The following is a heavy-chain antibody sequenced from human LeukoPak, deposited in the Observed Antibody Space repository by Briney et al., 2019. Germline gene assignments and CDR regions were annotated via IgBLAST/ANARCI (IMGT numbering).Heavy chain of an antibody. CDR2: INPAGSET. CDR1: GFSFSAYW. V-gene: IGHV3-7*01. J-gene: IGHJ4*02. Sequence: GGSLRLSCAASGFSFSAYWVTWVRQAPGTGLEWVANINPAGSETYYVDPVKGRFSISRDNAKNLVYLQMNSLRAEDTAVYHCARFGYVAAVDVWGQGTPVTVSS. CDR3: ARFGYVAAVDV. D-gene: IGHD2-15*01.